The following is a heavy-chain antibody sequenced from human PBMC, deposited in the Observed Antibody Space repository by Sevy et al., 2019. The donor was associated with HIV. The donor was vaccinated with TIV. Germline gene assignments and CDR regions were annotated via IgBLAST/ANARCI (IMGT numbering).Heavy chain of an antibody. D-gene: IGHD6-19*01. CDR2: ISYDGSNK. J-gene: IGHJ4*02. V-gene: IGHV3-30*18. CDR1: GFIFSDYG. CDR3: AKDRGRIAVAGIRGFDY. Sequence: GGSLRLSCAASGFIFSDYGMHWVHQAPGKGLEWVAVISYDGSNKYYADSVKGRFTISRDNSKNTLYLQMNSLRAEDTAVYYCAKDRGRIAVAGIRGFDYWGQGTLVTVSS.